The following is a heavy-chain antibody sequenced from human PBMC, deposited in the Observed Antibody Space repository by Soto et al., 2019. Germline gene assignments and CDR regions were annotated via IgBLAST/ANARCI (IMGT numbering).Heavy chain of an antibody. Sequence: QVQLVQSGAEVKKPGASVKVSCKASGYTFTSYGISWVRQAPGQGLEWMGWISAYNGNTKYVQKFQGRXTXTPXTSTSTAYMELRSLRSDDTAVYYCARDAAAGLNDYWGQGTLVTVSS. CDR3: ARDAAAGLNDY. CDR1: GYTFTSYG. J-gene: IGHJ4*02. CDR2: ISAYNGNT. D-gene: IGHD6-13*01. V-gene: IGHV1-18*01.